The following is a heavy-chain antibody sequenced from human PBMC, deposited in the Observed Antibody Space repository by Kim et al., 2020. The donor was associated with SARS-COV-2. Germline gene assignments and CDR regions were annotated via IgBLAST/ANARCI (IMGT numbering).Heavy chain of an antibody. D-gene: IGHD2-8*02. J-gene: IGHJ4*02. CDR3: ARYLCTGRTQVGGY. Sequence: GGSLRLSCAASGFTFSNYAMRWVRQAPGKGLEWVSAMSGSGDSTNYADSVKGRSTISRDNSKTTLYLQMNSLRVEDTAVYYCARYLCTGRTQVGGYWGQGTLVIVSS. V-gene: IGHV3-23*01. CDR1: GFTFSNYA. CDR2: MSGSGDST.